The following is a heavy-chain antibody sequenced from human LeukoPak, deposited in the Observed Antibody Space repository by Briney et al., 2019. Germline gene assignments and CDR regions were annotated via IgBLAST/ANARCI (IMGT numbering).Heavy chain of an antibody. CDR1: GYTFTGYY. V-gene: IGHV1-8*02. CDR2: MNPNSGNT. J-gene: IGHJ4*02. CDR3: ARGRYYGSGSYLDY. D-gene: IGHD3-10*01. Sequence: ASVKVSCKASGYTFTGYYMHWVRQAPGQGLEWMGWMNPNSGNTGYAQKFQGRVTMTRNTSISTAYMELSSLRSEDTAVYYCARGRYYGSGSYLDYWGQGTLVTVSS.